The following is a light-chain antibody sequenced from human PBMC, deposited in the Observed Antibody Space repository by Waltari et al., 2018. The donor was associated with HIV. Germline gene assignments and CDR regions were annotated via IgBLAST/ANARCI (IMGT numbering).Light chain of an antibody. CDR2: GAS. CDR1: QTIVRDY. Sequence: ELVLTQSPGTLSLSPGERVTLSCTASQTIVRDYLAWYQQKPGQAPRHLIYGASSRATGIPDRFSGSGSGTDFTLIISRLEPEDFAVYYCHQYGNSPWTFGQGTKVEIK. J-gene: IGKJ1*01. CDR3: HQYGNSPWT. V-gene: IGKV3-20*01.